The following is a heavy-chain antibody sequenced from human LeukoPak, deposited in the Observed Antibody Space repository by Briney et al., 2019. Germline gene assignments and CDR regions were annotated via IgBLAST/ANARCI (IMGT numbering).Heavy chain of an antibody. CDR2: INPNSGGT. D-gene: IGHD2-2*01. CDR3: AREVVPAATYMDV. Sequence: ASVKVSCKASGYTLIGYYMHWVRQAPGQGLEWMGWINPNSGGTNYAQKFQGRVTMTRDTSISTAYMELSRLRSDGTAVYYCAREVVPAATYMDVWGKGTTVTISS. V-gene: IGHV1-2*02. CDR1: GYTLIGYY. J-gene: IGHJ6*03.